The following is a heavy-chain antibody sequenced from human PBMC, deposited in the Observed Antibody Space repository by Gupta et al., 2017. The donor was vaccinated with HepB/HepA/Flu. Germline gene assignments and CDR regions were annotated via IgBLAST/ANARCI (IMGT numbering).Heavy chain of an antibody. Sequence: QVQLVQSGAEVKKPGSSVKVSCKAAGGTFSSYAISGVRQAPGQGLEWMGGIIPIFGTANYAQKFQGRVTITADESTSTAYMELSSLRSEDTAVYYCARDRGLGGIAARPSFGAYYYYYMDVWGKGTTVTVSS. D-gene: IGHD6-6*01. CDR2: IIPIFGTA. V-gene: IGHV1-69*01. CDR1: GGTFSSYA. CDR3: ARDRGLGGIAARPSFGAYYYYYMDV. J-gene: IGHJ6*03.